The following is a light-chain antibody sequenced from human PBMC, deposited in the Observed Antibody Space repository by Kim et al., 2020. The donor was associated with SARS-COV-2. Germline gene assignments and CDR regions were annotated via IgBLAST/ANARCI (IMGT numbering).Light chain of an antibody. CDR1: EDVQNW. J-gene: IGKJ1*01. V-gene: IGKV1-5*01. CDR3: QHHPSHST. Sequence: DFQLTQSPSFLSASVGDTVTITCRASEDVQNWLAWYQQKPGQVPKLLIDKSSKLQSGIPARFSGRGSGTEFTLTITSLQPTDFATYSCQHHPSHSTFGQGTKLDIK. CDR2: KSS.